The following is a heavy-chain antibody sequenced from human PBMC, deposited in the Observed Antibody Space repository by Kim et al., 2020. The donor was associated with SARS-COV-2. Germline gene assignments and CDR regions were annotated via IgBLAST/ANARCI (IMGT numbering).Heavy chain of an antibody. CDR3: ASPRNTDTDYYVD. CDR1: GFIFRSYG. J-gene: IGHJ6*03. V-gene: IGHV3-74*01. CDR2: ITIDGATT. D-gene: IGHD5-18*01. Sequence: GGSLRLSCAASGFIFRSYGMHWVRQAPGKGLVWVAFITIDGATTIYADSVRGRFTISRDYSENTLYLQMNSLRAGDTAVYYCASPRNTDTDYYVD.